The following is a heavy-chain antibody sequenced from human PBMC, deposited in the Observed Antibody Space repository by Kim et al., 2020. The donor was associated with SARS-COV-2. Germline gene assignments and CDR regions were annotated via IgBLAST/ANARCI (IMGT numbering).Heavy chain of an antibody. Sequence: SVKVSCKASGGTFSSYAIIWVRQAPGQGLEWKVRIITIHGIANYAQKFQSRVTITSEKSTSTAYMELSSLRSEDTAVYYYSRDYYGSGGMDVEDEGNTV. CDR1: GGTFSSYA. CDR3: SRDYYGSGGMDV. V-gene: IGHV1-69*04. J-gene: IGHJ6*02. CDR2: IITIHGIA. D-gene: IGHD3-10*01.